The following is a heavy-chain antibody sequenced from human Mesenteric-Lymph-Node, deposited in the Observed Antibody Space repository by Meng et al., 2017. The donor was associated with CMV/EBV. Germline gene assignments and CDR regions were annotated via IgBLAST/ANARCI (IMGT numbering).Heavy chain of an antibody. CDR2: IYPGDSDT. J-gene: IGHJ6*02. V-gene: IGHV5-51*01. CDR1: GYSFTSYW. Sequence: KVSCKGSGYSFTSYWVGWVRQMPGKGLEWMGIIYPGDSDTRYSPSFQGQVTISADKSISTAYLQWSSLKASDTAMYYCARLAATVTTRPLLGYYYYGMDVWGQGTTVTVSS. CDR3: ARLAATVTTRPLLGYYYYGMDV. D-gene: IGHD4-11*01.